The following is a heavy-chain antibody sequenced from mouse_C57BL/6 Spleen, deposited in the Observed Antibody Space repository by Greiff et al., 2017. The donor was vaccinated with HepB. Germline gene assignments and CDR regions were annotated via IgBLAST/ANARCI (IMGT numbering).Heavy chain of an antibody. Sequence: QVQLQQPGAELVRPGSSVKLSCKASGYTFTSYWMDWVKQRPGQGLEWIGNIYPSDSETHYNQKFKDKATFTVDKSSSTAYMQLSSLTSEDSAVYYCALITTVVEGYFDVWGTGTTVTVSS. J-gene: IGHJ1*03. CDR3: ALITTVVEGYFDV. D-gene: IGHD1-1*01. CDR2: IYPSDSET. CDR1: GYTFTSYW. V-gene: IGHV1-61*01.